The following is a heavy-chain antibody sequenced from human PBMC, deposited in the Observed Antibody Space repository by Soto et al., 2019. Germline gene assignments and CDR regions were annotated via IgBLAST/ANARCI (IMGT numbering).Heavy chain of an antibody. V-gene: IGHV3-23*01. Sequence: GSLRLSCAASGFTFSSHGMSWVRQAPGKGLEWIAGLSRGGGTTYYADSVKGRFTISRDNSKNTLDLIMNSLKVEDTALYYCAKDGQYRTDGFDVWGQGTMVTVSS. CDR2: LSRGGGTT. CDR3: AKDGQYRTDGFDV. D-gene: IGHD6-6*01. J-gene: IGHJ3*01. CDR1: GFTFSSHG.